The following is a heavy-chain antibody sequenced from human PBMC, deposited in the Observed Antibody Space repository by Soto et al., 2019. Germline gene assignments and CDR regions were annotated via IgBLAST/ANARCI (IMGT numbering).Heavy chain of an antibody. Sequence: RRVSCAASGFTFRRYSMNWVRQAPEEGLDWVSSISCNSSYIYYADSVKGQFTISRDNAKNSLYLQMNSLRAEDTTVYYYASDFSNYNFWSGYYDYWGQGTLVTVSS. CDR1: GFTFRRYS. V-gene: IGHV3-21*01. CDR2: ISCNSSYI. CDR3: ASDFSNYNFWSGYYDY. D-gene: IGHD3-3*01. J-gene: IGHJ4*02.